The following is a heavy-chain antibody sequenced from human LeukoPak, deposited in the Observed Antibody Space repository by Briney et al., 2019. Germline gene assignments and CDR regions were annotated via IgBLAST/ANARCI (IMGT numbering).Heavy chain of an antibody. CDR2: MNPNSGNT. CDR1: GYTFTSYD. CDR3: ARAPWGDAFDI. V-gene: IGHV1-8*01. D-gene: IGHD3-16*01. Sequence: ASVKVSCKASGYTFTSYDINWVRQAPGQGLEWMGWMNPNSGNTGYAQKFQGRVTMTRNTSISTAYMELSSLRSDDTAVYYCARAPWGDAFDIWGQGTMVTVSS. J-gene: IGHJ3*02.